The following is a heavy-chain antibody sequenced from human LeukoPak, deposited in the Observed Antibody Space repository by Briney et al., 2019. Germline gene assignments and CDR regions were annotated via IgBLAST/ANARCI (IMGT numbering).Heavy chain of an antibody. Sequence: PGGSLRLSCQASGFTFSTFPMSWVRQAPGKGLEWVSTLSGDGSDTHYADSVKGRFTISRDTSKNTLFLQMSSLRADDTAIYYCVKEGAYAALNSWGQGTLVTVSS. D-gene: IGHD3-16*01. V-gene: IGHV3-23*01. J-gene: IGHJ5*02. CDR2: LSGDGSDT. CDR3: VKEGAYAALNS. CDR1: GFTFSTFP.